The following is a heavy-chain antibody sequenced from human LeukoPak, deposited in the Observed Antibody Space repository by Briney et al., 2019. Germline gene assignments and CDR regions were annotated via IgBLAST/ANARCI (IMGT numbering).Heavy chain of an antibody. CDR3: ARELYYDILTGYSNRFDP. V-gene: IGHV1-2*02. CDR1: GYTFTGYY. CDR2: INPNSGGT. Sequence: ASVKVSCKASGYTFTGYYMHWVRQAPGQGLEWMGWINPNSGGTNYAQKFQGRVTMTRDTSISTAYMELSRLRSDDTAVYYCARELYYDILTGYSNRFDPWGQGTLVTVSS. D-gene: IGHD3-9*01. J-gene: IGHJ5*02.